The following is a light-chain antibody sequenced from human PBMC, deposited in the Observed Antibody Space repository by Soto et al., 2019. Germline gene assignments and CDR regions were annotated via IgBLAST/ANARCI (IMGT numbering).Light chain of an antibody. Sequence: DIVMTQSPDSLAVSLGERATINCKSSQSVLYSSNNKNYLAWYQQKPGQPPKLLIYWASTRKSGVPDRFSGSGSGTDFTLTISSLQAEDVAVYYCQQYYSTPDTFGQATKLEIK. CDR2: WAS. J-gene: IGKJ2*01. CDR3: QQYYSTPDT. CDR1: QSVLYSSNNKNY. V-gene: IGKV4-1*01.